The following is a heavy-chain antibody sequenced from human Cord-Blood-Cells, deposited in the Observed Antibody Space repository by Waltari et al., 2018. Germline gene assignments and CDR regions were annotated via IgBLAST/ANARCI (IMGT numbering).Heavy chain of an antibody. D-gene: IGHD3-22*01. CDR3: ATDGDSSGYYIFDY. J-gene: IGHJ4*02. CDR1: GYTLTELS. V-gene: IGHV1-24*01. CDR2: LDPEDGET. Sequence: QVQLVQSGAEVKKPGASVKVSCKVSGYTLTELSMHWVRQAPGKGLGWMGGLDPEDGETIYEKKFQGRVTMTEDTSTDTAYMELSSLRSEDTAVYYCATDGDSSGYYIFDYWGQGTLVTVSS.